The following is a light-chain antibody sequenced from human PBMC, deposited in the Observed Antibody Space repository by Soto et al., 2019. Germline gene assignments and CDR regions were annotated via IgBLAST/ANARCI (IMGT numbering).Light chain of an antibody. J-gene: IGLJ3*02. Sequence: QSVLTQPPSASGSPGQSVAISCTGTSSDVGGYSYVSWYQQHPGKAPKLMIYEVTKRPSGVPDRFSGSKSGNTASLTVSGLQAEDEADYYCSSYARNRDILFGGGTK. CDR1: SSDVGGYSY. CDR3: SSYARNRDIL. V-gene: IGLV2-8*01. CDR2: EVT.